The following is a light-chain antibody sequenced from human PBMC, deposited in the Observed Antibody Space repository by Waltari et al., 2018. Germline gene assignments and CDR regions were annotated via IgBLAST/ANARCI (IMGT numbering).Light chain of an antibody. CDR1: SSDVGGYNH. CDR3: SSFTTIGTLVV. J-gene: IGLJ2*01. CDR2: EVT. V-gene: IGLV2-14*01. Sequence: QSALTQPASVSGSPGQSITISCTGTSSDVGGYNHVSWYQQQPGKAPKLLISEVTKRPSGVSNRFSGSKSGNTAFLTISGLQAEDEAEYYCSSFTTIGTLVVFGGGTKLTVL.